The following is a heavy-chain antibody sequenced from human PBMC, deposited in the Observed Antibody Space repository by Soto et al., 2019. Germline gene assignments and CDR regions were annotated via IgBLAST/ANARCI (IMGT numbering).Heavy chain of an antibody. CDR3: AKDSGWYGEKPLLYNWFDP. J-gene: IGHJ5*02. Sequence: HPGGSLRLSCAASGFTFSSYAMSWVRQAPGKGLEWVSAISGSGGSTYYADSVKGRFTISRDNSKNTLYLQMNSLRAEDTAVYYCAKDSGWYGEKPLLYNWFDPWGKGTLVTVSS. CDR1: GFTFSSYA. CDR2: ISGSGGST. V-gene: IGHV3-23*01. D-gene: IGHD6-19*01.